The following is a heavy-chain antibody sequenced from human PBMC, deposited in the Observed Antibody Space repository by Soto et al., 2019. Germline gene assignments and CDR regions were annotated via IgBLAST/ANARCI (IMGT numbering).Heavy chain of an antibody. Sequence: GGSLRLSCAASGFPFSSYAMHWVRQAPGKGLEWVALISHDGTKKYSADSVKGRFTISRDDSKSTLYLQMNNLRAEDTAVYYCAKDYSSGWYDYCDFWGQGTLVTVSS. D-gene: IGHD6-19*01. V-gene: IGHV3-30*18. CDR3: AKDYSSGWYDYCDF. CDR2: ISHDGTKK. CDR1: GFPFSSYA. J-gene: IGHJ4*02.